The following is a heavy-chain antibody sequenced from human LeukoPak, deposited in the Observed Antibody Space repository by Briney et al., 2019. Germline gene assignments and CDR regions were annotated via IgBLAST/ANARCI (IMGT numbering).Heavy chain of an antibody. J-gene: IGHJ6*02. Sequence: AGGSLRLSCAASGFTFSWYWMQWVRQAPGKGLVWVSRINNDGISTSYADSVKGRFTISRDNAKNTLYLQMNSLRAEDTAVYYCARDRPLLGGGYYGLDVWGQGTTVTVSS. CDR3: ARDRPLLGGGYYGLDV. CDR1: GFTFSWYW. D-gene: IGHD3-10*01. CDR2: INNDGIST. V-gene: IGHV3-74*01.